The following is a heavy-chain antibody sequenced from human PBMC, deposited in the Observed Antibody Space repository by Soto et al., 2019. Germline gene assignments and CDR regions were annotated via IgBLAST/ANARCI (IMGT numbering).Heavy chain of an antibody. CDR3: AREYDFWSGYSNFYY. J-gene: IGHJ4*02. CDR1: GYTFTSYA. CDR2: INAGNGNT. V-gene: IGHV1-3*01. Sequence: GASVKVSCKPSGYTFTSYAMHWVRQAPGQRLEWMGWINAGNGNTKYSQKFQGRVTITRDTSASTAYMELSSLRSEDTAVYYCAREYDFWSGYSNFYYWGQGTLVTVSS. D-gene: IGHD3-3*01.